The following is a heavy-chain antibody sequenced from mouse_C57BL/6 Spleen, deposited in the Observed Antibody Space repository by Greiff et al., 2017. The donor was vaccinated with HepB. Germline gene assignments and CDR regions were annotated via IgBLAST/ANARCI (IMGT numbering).Heavy chain of an antibody. CDR2: INPGSGGT. Sequence: VQLQQSGAELVRPGPSVKVSCKASGYAFTNYLIEWVKQRPGQGLEWIGVINPGSGGTNYNEKFKGKATLTADKSSSTAYMQLSSLTSEDSAVYFCARRWDYDEFAYWGQGTLVTVSA. CDR3: ARRWDYDEFAY. CDR1: GYAFTNYL. J-gene: IGHJ3*01. D-gene: IGHD2-4*01. V-gene: IGHV1-54*01.